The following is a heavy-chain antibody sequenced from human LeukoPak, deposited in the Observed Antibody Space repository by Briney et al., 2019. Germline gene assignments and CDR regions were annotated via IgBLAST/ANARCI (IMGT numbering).Heavy chain of an antibody. CDR1: GGTFSSYA. J-gene: IGHJ4*02. D-gene: IGHD7-27*01. CDR2: MKSNNGHT. CDR3: ARGPPNWGMVGY. Sequence: GASVKVSCKASGGTFSSYAISWVRQATGQGLEWMGWMKSNNGHTGYAQKFQGRVTMTRDTSISTAYMELSSLTFEDTAAYYCARGPPNWGMVGYWGQGTLVTVSS. V-gene: IGHV1-8*02.